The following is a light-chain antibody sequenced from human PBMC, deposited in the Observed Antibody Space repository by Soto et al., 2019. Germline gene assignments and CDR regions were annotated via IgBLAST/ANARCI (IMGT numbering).Light chain of an antibody. J-gene: IGLJ2*01. Sequence: QSVLTQPPSVSGAPGQRVTISFTGSSSNIGAYYDVHWYKQLPGTAPKLLIYGNNNRPSGVPDRFSGSKSGTSASLAITGLQAEDEGDYYCQSYDTSLSGWVIFGGGTKLTVL. CDR1: SSNIGAYYD. CDR3: QSYDTSLSGWVI. V-gene: IGLV1-40*01. CDR2: GNN.